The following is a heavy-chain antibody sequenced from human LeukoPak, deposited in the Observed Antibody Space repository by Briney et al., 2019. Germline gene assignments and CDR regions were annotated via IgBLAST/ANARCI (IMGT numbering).Heavy chain of an antibody. J-gene: IGHJ4*02. V-gene: IGHV1-46*01. D-gene: IGHD6-13*01. CDR2: INPGGGST. CDR1: GYTFTSYY. CDR3: ARVYSSSWYDY. Sequence: ASVKVSCKASGYTFTSYYMHWVRQAPGQGLEWMGIINPGGGSTSYAQKFQGRVTMTRDMSTSTVYMELSSLRSEDTAVYYCARVYSSSWYDYWGQGTLVTVSS.